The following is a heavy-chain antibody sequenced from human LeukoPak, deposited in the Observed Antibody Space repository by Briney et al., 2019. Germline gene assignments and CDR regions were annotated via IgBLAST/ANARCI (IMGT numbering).Heavy chain of an antibody. V-gene: IGHV3-11*01. CDR2: ISPSGTDI. CDR3: TRDTRRLYY. Sequence: GGSLRLSCGVSGFTFTDTYMTWIRQAPGKGLESLSYISPSGTDISYADSVRGRFTISRDNAKNSLYLQMNSLRAEDTAVYYCTRDTRRLYYWSQGTLVTVSS. CDR1: GFTFTDTY. J-gene: IGHJ4*02.